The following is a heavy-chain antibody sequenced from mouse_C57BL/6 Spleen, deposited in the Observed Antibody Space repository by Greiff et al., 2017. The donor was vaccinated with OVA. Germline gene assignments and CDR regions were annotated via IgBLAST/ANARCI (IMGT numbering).Heavy chain of an antibody. CDR3: ARSWTGHYAMDY. D-gene: IGHD4-1*01. V-gene: IGHV1-7*01. Sequence: VQLQQSGAELAKPGASVKLSCKASGYTLTSYWMHWVKQRPGQGLEWIGYINPSSGYTKYNQKFKDKATLTTDKSSSTAYMQLSSLTYEDSAVYNCARSWTGHYAMDYWGQGTSVTVSS. CDR2: INPSSGYT. J-gene: IGHJ4*01. CDR1: GYTLTSYW.